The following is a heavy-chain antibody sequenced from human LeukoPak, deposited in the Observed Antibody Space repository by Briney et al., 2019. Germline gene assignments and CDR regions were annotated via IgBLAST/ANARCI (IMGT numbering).Heavy chain of an antibody. V-gene: IGHV1-2*02. D-gene: IGHD2-15*01. CDR3: ARSYGDIEQQNWFDP. Sequence: ASVKVSCKASGYTFTGYYMHWMRQAPGQGLEWMGWINPNSGGTNYAQKFQGRVTMTRDTSISTAYMELSRLRSDDTAVYYSARSYGDIEQQNWFDPWGQGTLVTVSS. CDR1: GYTFTGYY. J-gene: IGHJ5*02. CDR2: INPNSGGT.